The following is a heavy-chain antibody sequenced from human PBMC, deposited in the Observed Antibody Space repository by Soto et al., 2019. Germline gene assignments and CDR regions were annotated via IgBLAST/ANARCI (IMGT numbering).Heavy chain of an antibody. V-gene: IGHV5-51*01. CDR3: ARQRDYGSGIDYYYYYMDV. J-gene: IGHJ6*03. CDR1: GYSFTSYW. Sequence: PGESLKISCKGSGYSFTSYWIGWVRQMPGKGLEWMGIIYPGDSDTRYSPSFQGQVTISADKSISTAYLQWSSLKASDTAMYYCARQRDYGSGIDYYYYYMDVWGKGTTVTVSS. D-gene: IGHD3-10*01. CDR2: IYPGDSDT.